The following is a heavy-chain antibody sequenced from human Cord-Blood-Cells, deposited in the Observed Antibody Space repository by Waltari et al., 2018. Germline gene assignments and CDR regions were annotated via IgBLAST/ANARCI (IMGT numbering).Heavy chain of an antibody. CDR1: GYTFTSYD. D-gene: IGHD6-6*01. V-gene: IGHV1-8*01. Sequence: QVQLVQSGAEVKKPGASVKVSCKASGYTFTSYDTNWVRQATGHGLEWMGWMNPNSGNTGYAQKFQGRVTMTRNTSISTAYMELSSLRSEDTAVYYCARGSMGSSSSYYYYGMDVWGQGTTVTVSS. CDR3: ARGSMGSSSSYYYYGMDV. CDR2: MNPNSGNT. J-gene: IGHJ6*02.